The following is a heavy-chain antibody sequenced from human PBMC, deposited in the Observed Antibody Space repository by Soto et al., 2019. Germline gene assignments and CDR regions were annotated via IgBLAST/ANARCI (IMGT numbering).Heavy chain of an antibody. Sequence: TLSLTCSVSGGSISSGGYSWSWIRQPPGKGLEWIGYIYHSGSTYYNPSLKSRVTISVDRSKNQFSLKLSSVTAADTAVYYCARAGGTMVRGVIFRWFDPWGQGTLVTVSS. CDR3: ARAGGTMVRGVIFRWFDP. CDR2: IYHSGST. CDR1: GGSISSGGYS. J-gene: IGHJ5*02. D-gene: IGHD3-10*01. V-gene: IGHV4-30-2*01.